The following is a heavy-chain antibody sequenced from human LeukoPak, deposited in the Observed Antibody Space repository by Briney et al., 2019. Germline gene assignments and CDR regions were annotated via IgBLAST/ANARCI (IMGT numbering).Heavy chain of an antibody. J-gene: IGHJ5*02. CDR3: ARDHNYYGSGRGFDP. V-gene: IGHV3-21*01. CDR1: GFTFSTYS. D-gene: IGHD3-10*01. Sequence: GGSLRLSCGASGFTFSTYSMNWVRQAPGKGLEWVSSISSSSSYIHYADSVKGRFTISRDNAKNSLYPQMNSLRADDTAVYFCARDHNYYGSGRGFDPWGQGTLVTVSS. CDR2: ISSSSSYI.